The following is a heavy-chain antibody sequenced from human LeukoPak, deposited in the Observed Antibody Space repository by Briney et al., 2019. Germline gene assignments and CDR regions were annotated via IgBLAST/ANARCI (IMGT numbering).Heavy chain of an antibody. V-gene: IGHV4-31*03. D-gene: IGHD3-10*01. CDR1: GGSISSGGYY. CDR3: ARSSKYYYGLDY. CDR2: IYYSGST. Sequence: ASETLSLTCTVSGGSISSGGYYWSWIRQHPGKGLEWIGYIYYSGSTYYNPSLKSRVTISVDTSKNQFSLKLSSVTAADTAVYYCARSSKYYYGLDYWGQGTPVTVSS. J-gene: IGHJ4*02.